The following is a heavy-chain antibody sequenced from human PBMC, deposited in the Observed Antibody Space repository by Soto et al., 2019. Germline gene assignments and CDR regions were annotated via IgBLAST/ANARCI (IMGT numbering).Heavy chain of an antibody. D-gene: IGHD3-22*01. J-gene: IGHJ4*02. Sequence: GGSLILSCAAYGFTFRDYYRSRMRQAPEKGLEWVAYISSSSSYANQADSVKGRFTISRDNAKNSLYLQMNSLRAEDTAVYYCAREKREYDSSGYYYPPTADYWGQGT. CDR3: AREKREYDSSGYYYPPTADY. CDR1: GFTFRDYY. V-gene: IGHV3-11*05. CDR2: ISSSSSYA.